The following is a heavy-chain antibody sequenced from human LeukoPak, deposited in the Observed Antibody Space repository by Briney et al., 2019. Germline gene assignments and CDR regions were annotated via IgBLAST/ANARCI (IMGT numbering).Heavy chain of an antibody. J-gene: IGHJ4*02. CDR1: GFTFSSYA. D-gene: IGHD3-10*02. CDR3: ARDYWAGMFANNLPGDY. V-gene: IGHV3-30*04. CDR2: ISYDGSNK. Sequence: GGSLRLSCAASGFTFSSYAMHWVRQAPGKGLEWVAVISYDGSNKYYADSVKGRFTISRDNSKNTLYLQMNSLRAEDTAVYYCARDYWAGMFANNLPGDYWGQGTLVTVSS.